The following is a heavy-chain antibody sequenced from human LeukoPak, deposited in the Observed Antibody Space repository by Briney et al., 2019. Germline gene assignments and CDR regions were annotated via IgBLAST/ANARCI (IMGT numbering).Heavy chain of an antibody. Sequence: SETLSLTCPVSGGSLSSGGYYWRWIRQPPGKGLEWIGYIYYSGSTYYNPSLKSRVTISVDTSKNQFSLKLSSVTAADTAVYYCARSYSSSWAFDYWGQGTLVTVSS. J-gene: IGHJ4*02. CDR3: ARSYSSSWAFDY. CDR2: IYYSGST. V-gene: IGHV4-31*03. D-gene: IGHD6-13*01. CDR1: GGSLSSGGYY.